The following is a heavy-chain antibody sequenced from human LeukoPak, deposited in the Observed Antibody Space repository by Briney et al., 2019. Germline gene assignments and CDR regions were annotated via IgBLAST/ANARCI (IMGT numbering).Heavy chain of an antibody. CDR3: ARDTAIGWFDP. J-gene: IGHJ5*02. Sequence: SGGSLRLSCAASGFTFSDYYMSWIRQAPGKGLEWVSYISSSGSTIYYADSVKGRFTIPRDNAKNSLYLQMNSLRAEDTAVYYCARDTAIGWFDPWGQGTLVTVSS. V-gene: IGHV3-11*01. D-gene: IGHD5-18*01. CDR2: ISSSGSTI. CDR1: GFTFSDYY.